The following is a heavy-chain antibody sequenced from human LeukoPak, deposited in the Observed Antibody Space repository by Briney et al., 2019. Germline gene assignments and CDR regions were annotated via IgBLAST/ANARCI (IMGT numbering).Heavy chain of an antibody. V-gene: IGHV3-23*01. D-gene: IGHD2-2*01. CDR1: GFTFSSYS. Sequence: GGSLRLSCAASGFTFSSYSMNWVRQAPGKGLEWVSAISGSGGSTYYADSVKGRFTISRDNSKNTLYLQMNSLRAEDTAVYYCAKDRNQVLPYYFDYWGQGTLVTVSS. J-gene: IGHJ4*02. CDR3: AKDRNQVLPYYFDY. CDR2: ISGSGGST.